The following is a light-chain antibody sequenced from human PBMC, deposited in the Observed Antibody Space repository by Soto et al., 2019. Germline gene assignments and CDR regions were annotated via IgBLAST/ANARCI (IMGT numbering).Light chain of an antibody. CDR3: KQSNRLPGT. J-gene: IGKJ1*01. V-gene: IGKV1-39*01. Sequence: TITGHLSRGISTYLAWYQQKPGQAPQLLIYAASNLHSGVPYRFSGSGSGTDFTLKISSLEAEDFAVYYCKQSNRLPGTFGQGTKVDIK. CDR1: RGISTY. CDR2: AAS.